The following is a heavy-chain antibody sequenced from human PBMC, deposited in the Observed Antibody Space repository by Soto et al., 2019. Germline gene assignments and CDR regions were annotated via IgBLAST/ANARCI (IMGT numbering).Heavy chain of an antibody. CDR3: ARLFYYGSGSYDAFDI. CDR2: IYYSGST. D-gene: IGHD3-10*01. V-gene: IGHV4-59*08. J-gene: IGHJ3*02. Sequence: SETLSLTCTVSGGSISSYYWSWIRQPPGKGLEWIGYIYYSGSTNYNPSLKSRVTISVDTSKNQFSLKLSSVTAADTAVYYCARLFYYGSGSYDAFDIWGQGTMDTVSS. CDR1: GGSISSYY.